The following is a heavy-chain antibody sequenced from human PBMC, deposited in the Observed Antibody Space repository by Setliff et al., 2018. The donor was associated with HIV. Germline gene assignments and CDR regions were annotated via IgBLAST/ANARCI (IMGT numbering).Heavy chain of an antibody. J-gene: IGHJ2*01. CDR3: ARGLSSGWYGYWYFDL. D-gene: IGHD6-19*01. V-gene: IGHV4-61*09. CDR1: GGSISSGSYH. CDR2: IYTSGST. Sequence: PSETLSLTCPVSGGSISSGSYHWSWIRQPAGKGLEWIGHIYTSGSTNYNPSLKSRVTIPVDTSKNQFSRKLSSVTAADTAVYYCARGLSSGWYGYWYFDLWGRGTLVTVSS.